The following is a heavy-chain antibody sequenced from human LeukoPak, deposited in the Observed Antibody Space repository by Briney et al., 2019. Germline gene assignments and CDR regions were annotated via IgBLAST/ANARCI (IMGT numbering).Heavy chain of an antibody. V-gene: IGHV3-48*03. D-gene: IGHD3-10*02. Sequence: GALRLSCAASGFPFSSYEMNWVRQAPGKGLEWVSYISSSGSTIYYGDSVKGRFTISRDNAKNSLYLQMNSLRAEDTAVYYCAELGITMIGGVWGKGTTVTISS. CDR2: ISSSGSTI. CDR3: AELGITMIGGV. CDR1: GFPFSSYE. J-gene: IGHJ6*04.